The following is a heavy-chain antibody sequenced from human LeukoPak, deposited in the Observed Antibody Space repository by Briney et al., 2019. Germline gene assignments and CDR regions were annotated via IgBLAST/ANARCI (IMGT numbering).Heavy chain of an antibody. J-gene: IGHJ6*03. D-gene: IGHD6-13*01. Sequence: GGSLRLSCAASGVTFNSDLMHWGRDGPGKGLGWVSRINSDGSSPTYADSGKGRFTISRDNAKNTLYLQMNSLRAEDTAVYYCARVGGSSWGYFYYHMDVWGKGTAVTVSS. CDR3: ARVGGSSWGYFYYHMDV. CDR2: INSDGSSP. CDR1: GVTFNSDL. V-gene: IGHV3-74*03.